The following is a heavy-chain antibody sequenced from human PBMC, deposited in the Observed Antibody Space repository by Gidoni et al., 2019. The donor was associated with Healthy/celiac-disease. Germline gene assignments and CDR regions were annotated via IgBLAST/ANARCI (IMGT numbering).Heavy chain of an antibody. J-gene: IGHJ6*02. CDR1: GGSFSGYY. CDR3: ARGFDITMIVGDYYYGMDV. Sequence: QVQLQQWGAGLLKPSETLSLTCAVYGGSFSGYYWSWIRQPPGKGLEWIGEINHSGSTNYNPSLKSRVTISVDTSKNQFSLKLSSVTAADTAVYYCARGFDITMIVGDYYYGMDVWGQGTTVTVSS. V-gene: IGHV4-34*01. CDR2: INHSGST. D-gene: IGHD3-22*01.